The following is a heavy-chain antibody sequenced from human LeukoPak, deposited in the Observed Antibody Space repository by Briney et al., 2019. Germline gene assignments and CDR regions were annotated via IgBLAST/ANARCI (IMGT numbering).Heavy chain of an antibody. Sequence: SETLSLTCAVYGGSFSGYYWSWIRQPPGKGLEWIGRVYANGSTNYNPSLKSRVMISLDTSRNQFSLRLASVTAADTAVYYCARTPALDDYVWQSFDYWGRGTLVIVSS. J-gene: IGHJ4*02. CDR3: ARTPALDDYVWQSFDY. D-gene: IGHD3-16*01. CDR2: VYANGST. CDR1: GGSFSGYY. V-gene: IGHV4-59*10.